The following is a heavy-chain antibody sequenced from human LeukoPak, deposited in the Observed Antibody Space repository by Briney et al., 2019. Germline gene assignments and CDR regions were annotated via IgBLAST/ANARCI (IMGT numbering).Heavy chain of an antibody. D-gene: IGHD2-8*02. Sequence: PGGSLRLSCAASGFTFSSYAMSWVRQAPGKGLEWVSDLSGSGGSTYYADSVKGRFTISRDNSKNTLYLQMNSLRAEDTAVYYCAKDARWGTGGRRVRSGYNPFDYWGQGTLVTVSS. CDR3: AKDARWGTGGRRVRSGYNPFDY. V-gene: IGHV3-23*01. CDR2: LSGSGGST. CDR1: GFTFSSYA. J-gene: IGHJ4*02.